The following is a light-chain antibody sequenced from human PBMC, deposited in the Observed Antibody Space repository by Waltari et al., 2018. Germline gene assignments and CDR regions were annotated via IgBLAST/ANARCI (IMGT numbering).Light chain of an antibody. J-gene: IGKJ2*01. Sequence: DIQMTQSPSTLSASVGDRVIITCRASQSIGGWLAWYQQKPEKAPKLLIYKASSLHSGVPSRFSGSGSGTEFTLTISSRQPDDFATYYCQQYNSDSLYSFGQGTKLEIK. CDR1: QSIGGW. CDR3: QQYNSDSLYS. V-gene: IGKV1-5*03. CDR2: KAS.